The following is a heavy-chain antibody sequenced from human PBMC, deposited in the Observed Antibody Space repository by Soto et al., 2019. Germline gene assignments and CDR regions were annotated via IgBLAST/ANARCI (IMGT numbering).Heavy chain of an antibody. Sequence: QVQLVQSGAEVKKPGSSVMVSCKASGGTFSNYAITWVRLAPGQGLEWMGGIIPVFGTSNYSQKFQGRVTISADESTSTAYMELSSRSSEDTAVYYCATGGVGLVGPYGMDVWGQGTTVTVSS. CDR2: IIPVFGTS. D-gene: IGHD2-2*01. CDR1: GGTFSNYA. CDR3: ATGGVGLVGPYGMDV. J-gene: IGHJ6*02. V-gene: IGHV1-69*01.